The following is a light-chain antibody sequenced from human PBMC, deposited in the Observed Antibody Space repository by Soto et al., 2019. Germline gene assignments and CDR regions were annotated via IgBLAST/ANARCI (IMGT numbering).Light chain of an antibody. CDR2: DVS. CDR3: SSHTSSSTHVV. J-gene: IGLJ2*01. Sequence: QSVLTQPASVSGSPGQSITISCTGTSSDVGGYNYVSWYQQHPGKAPKFMIYDVSNRPSGVSNRFSGSKSGNTASLTISGLQAEDEADYYCSSHTSSSTHVVFGGGTKVTVL. V-gene: IGLV2-14*01. CDR1: SSDVGGYNY.